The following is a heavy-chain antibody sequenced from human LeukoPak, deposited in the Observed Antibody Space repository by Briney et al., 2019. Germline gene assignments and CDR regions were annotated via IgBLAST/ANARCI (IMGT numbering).Heavy chain of an antibody. D-gene: IGHD4-17*01. J-gene: IGHJ4*02. V-gene: IGHV3-30*02. Sequence: QPGGSLRLFCAASGFTFSSYGMHWVRQAPGKGLEWVAFIRYDGSNKYYADSVKGRFTISRDNSKNTLYLQMNSLRAEDTAVYYCARGSTVTFPFDYWGQGTLVTVSS. CDR3: ARGSTVTFPFDY. CDR2: IRYDGSNK. CDR1: GFTFSSYG.